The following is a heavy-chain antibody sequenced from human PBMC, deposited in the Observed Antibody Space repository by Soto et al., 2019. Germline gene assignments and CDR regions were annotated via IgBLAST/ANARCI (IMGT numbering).Heavy chain of an antibody. CDR3: ASGVVAATRWFDP. D-gene: IGHD2-15*01. CDR1: GGSFSGYY. V-gene: IGHV4-34*01. Sequence: SETLSLTCAVYGGSFSGYYWSWIRQPPGKGLEWIGEINHSGSTNYNPSLKSRVTISVDTSKNQFSLKLSSVTAADTAVYYCASGVVAATRWFDPWGQGTLVTVSS. CDR2: INHSGST. J-gene: IGHJ5*02.